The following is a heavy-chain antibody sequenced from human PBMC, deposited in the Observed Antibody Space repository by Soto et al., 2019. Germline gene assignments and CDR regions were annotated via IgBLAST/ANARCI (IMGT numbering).Heavy chain of an antibody. CDR1: GGSISSGDYY. D-gene: IGHD2-2*01. CDR3: ARTLPAAISGMEV. V-gene: IGHV4-30-4*01. J-gene: IGHJ6*02. Sequence: SETLSLTCTVSGGSISSGDYYWSWIRQPPGKGLEWIGYIYYSGSTYYNPSLKSRVTISVDTSKNQFSLKLSSVTAADTAVYYCARTLPAAISGMEVWGQGTTVTVSS. CDR2: IYYSGST.